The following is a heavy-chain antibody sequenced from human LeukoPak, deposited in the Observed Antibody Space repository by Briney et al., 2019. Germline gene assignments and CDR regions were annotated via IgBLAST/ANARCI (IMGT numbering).Heavy chain of an antibody. CDR3: AKDADCGDECD. V-gene: IGHV3-30*02. CDR1: EFTFKNFG. D-gene: IGHD2-21*01. J-gene: IGHJ4*02. CDR2: IWYDGREK. Sequence: GGCRRFSGEAPEFTFKNFGIPWVRQGPGKGLEWVSFIWYDGREKYYVDSVKRRFTISRDNSQNMVYLQMNSLIVEDTGVYYCAKDADCGDECDWGQGTLVTVSP.